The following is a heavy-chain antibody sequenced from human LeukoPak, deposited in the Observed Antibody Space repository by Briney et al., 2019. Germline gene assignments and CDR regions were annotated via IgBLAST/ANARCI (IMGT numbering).Heavy chain of an antibody. Sequence: SETLSLTCAVYGGSFSGYYWSWIRQPPGKGLEWIGEINHSGSTNYNPSLKSRVTISVDTSKNQFSLKLSSVTAADTAVYYCARGRPDSYGTNRFAPWGQGTLVTVPS. CDR2: INHSGST. J-gene: IGHJ5*02. CDR1: GGSFSGYY. D-gene: IGHD5-18*01. CDR3: ARGRPDSYGTNRFAP. V-gene: IGHV4-34*01.